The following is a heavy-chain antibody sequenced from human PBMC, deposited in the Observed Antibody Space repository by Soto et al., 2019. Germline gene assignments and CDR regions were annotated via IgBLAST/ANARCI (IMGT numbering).Heavy chain of an antibody. Sequence: APVKASFNTFCYTFNTHGINWVRQSPEQGLELMGWITAYDGKKTHADKFQGRVTLTTDTSTSTAYMELRTLRSEDTAIYYRPRDPHEFWTSYWFDPWGQGAPVTVSS. CDR3: PRDPHEFWTSYWFDP. CDR2: ITAYDGKK. V-gene: IGHV1-18*01. D-gene: IGHD3-3*01. J-gene: IGHJ5*02. CDR1: CYTFNTHG.